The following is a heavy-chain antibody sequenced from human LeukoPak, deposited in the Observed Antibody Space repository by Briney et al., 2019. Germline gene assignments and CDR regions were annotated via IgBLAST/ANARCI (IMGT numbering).Heavy chain of an antibody. D-gene: IGHD6-19*01. Sequence: ASVKVSCKASGYTFTSYAMHWVRQAPGQRLEWMGWINAGNGNTKYSQKFQGRVTMTTDTSTSTAYMELRSLRSDDTAVYYCARGAEQWLVDYWGQGTLVAVSS. CDR3: ARGAEQWLVDY. V-gene: IGHV1-3*01. J-gene: IGHJ4*02. CDR1: GYTFTSYA. CDR2: INAGNGNT.